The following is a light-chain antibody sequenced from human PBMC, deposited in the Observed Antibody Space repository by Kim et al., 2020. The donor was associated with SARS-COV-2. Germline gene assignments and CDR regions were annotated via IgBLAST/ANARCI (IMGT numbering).Light chain of an antibody. Sequence: PGERATLSCRASQSVSRNLVGYQQKPGQAPRLVIYDAFKRATGNPDRFSRSGSGTDFSLNVSRLEPEDFAVYYCHQWGTSPRTFGQGTKLEI. J-gene: IGKJ2*01. CDR2: DAF. CDR3: HQWGTSPRT. V-gene: IGKV3-20*01. CDR1: QSVSRN.